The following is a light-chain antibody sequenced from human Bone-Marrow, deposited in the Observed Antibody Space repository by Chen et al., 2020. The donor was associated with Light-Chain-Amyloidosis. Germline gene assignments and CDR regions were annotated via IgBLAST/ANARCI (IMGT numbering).Light chain of an antibody. Sequence: QSALTQPASVSGSPGQSITISCTETSSDVGSYNLVSWYQQHPDKAPKLMIYEDNIRPSGVSSHFSGSKSGNTASLTISGLQAEDQADYYCCSYGGRGSLDVVFGGGTKLTVL. V-gene: IGLV2-23*01. CDR2: EDN. J-gene: IGLJ2*01. CDR1: SSDVGSYNL. CDR3: CSYGGRGSLDVV.